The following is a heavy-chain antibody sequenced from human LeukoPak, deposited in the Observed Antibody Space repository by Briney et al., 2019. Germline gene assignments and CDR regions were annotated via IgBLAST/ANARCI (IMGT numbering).Heavy chain of an antibody. CDR1: GGSISSTSHY. CDR2: IYYSGST. CDR3: ARLGYSVSWTDC. Sequence: SETLSLTCTVSGGSISSTSHYWGWIRQPPGKGLEWIGSIYYSGSTYYNPSPKSRVTISVDTSKNQFSLRLSSVTATDMAVYFCARLGYSVSWTDCWGQGILVTVSS. D-gene: IGHD6-13*01. V-gene: IGHV4-39*01. J-gene: IGHJ4*02.